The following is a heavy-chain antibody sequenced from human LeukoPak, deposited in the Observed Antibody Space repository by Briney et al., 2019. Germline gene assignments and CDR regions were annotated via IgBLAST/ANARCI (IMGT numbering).Heavy chain of an antibody. V-gene: IGHV3-11*01. CDR3: ARMRAEYGSGSYYPDYYYYYMDV. J-gene: IGHJ6*03. D-gene: IGHD3-10*01. CDR2: ISSSGSTI. Sequence: GGSLRLSCAASGFTFSDYYMSWIRQAPGKGLEWVSYISSSGSTIYYADSVKGRFTISRDNAKNSLYLQMNSLRAEDTAVYYCARMRAEYGSGSYYPDYYYYYMDVWGKGTTVTVSS. CDR1: GFTFSDYY.